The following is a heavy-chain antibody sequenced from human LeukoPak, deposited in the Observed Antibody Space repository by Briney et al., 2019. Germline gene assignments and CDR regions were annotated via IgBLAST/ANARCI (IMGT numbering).Heavy chain of an antibody. V-gene: IGHV1-46*01. D-gene: IGHD3-16*01. CDR1: GYTFTSYY. CDR3: ARWGSGDY. J-gene: IGHJ4*02. Sequence: ASVKVSCKASGYTFTSYYMHWVRQAPGQGLEWMGIINPSGGSTSYAQKFQGRVTMTRDMSTSTAYMELRSLRSDDTAVYYCARWGSGDYWGQGTLVTVSS. CDR2: INPSGGST.